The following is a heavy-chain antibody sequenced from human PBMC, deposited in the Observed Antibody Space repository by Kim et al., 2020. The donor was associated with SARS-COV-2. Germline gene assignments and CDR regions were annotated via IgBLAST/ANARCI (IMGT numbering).Heavy chain of an antibody. CDR3: TTDRGEWELPYYFDY. CDR2: IKSKTDGGTT. V-gene: IGHV3-15*01. CDR1: GFTFSNAW. D-gene: IGHD1-26*01. J-gene: IGHJ4*02. Sequence: GGSLRLSCAASGFTFSNAWMSWVRQAPGKGLEWVGRIKSKTDGGTTDYAAPVKGRFTISRDDSKNTLYLQMNSLKTEDTAVYYCTTDRGEWELPYYFDYWGQGTLVTVSS.